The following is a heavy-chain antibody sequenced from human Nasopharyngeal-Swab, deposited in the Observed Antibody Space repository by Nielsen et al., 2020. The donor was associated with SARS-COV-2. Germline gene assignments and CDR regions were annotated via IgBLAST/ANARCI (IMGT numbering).Heavy chain of an antibody. J-gene: IGHJ4*02. V-gene: IGHV7-4-1*02. D-gene: IGHD6-19*01. CDR2: INTNTGNP. CDR3: ARGYSSGFHDY. Sequence: WVRQAPGQGLEWMGWINTNTGNPTYAQGFTGRFVFSLDTSVSTAYLQISSLKAEDTAVYYRARGYSSGFHDYWGQGTLVTVSS.